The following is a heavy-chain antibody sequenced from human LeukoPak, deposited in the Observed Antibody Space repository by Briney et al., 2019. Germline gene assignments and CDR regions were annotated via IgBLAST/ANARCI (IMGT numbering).Heavy chain of an antibody. CDR2: INPYNGDT. V-gene: IGHV1-2*02. D-gene: IGHD2/OR15-2a*01. CDR3: ARTRGSHISMAYLDY. Sequence: ASVKVSCKASGYTFSGNFIHWVRQAPGQGLERMGWINPYNGDTNYAQKFRGRVTMTRDTSISTAYMEVSSLRSDDTAVYYCARTRGSHISMAYLDYWGQGTLVTVSS. CDR1: GYTFSGNF. J-gene: IGHJ4*02.